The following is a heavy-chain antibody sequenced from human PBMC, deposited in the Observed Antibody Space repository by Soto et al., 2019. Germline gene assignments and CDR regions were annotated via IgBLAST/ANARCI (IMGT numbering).Heavy chain of an antibody. Sequence: QVQLQETGPGLVKPSQTLSLTCTVSGYSISSGGSCLSWIRQFPGRGMEWIGYIFYAGRTGYYPVLKSRISIAVDSAKNQFSLRLSSVTAAVTAVYSCARVERSGYYVADYWGQGTLVTVSS. CDR1: GYSISSGGSC. CDR2: IFYAGRT. D-gene: IGHD3-3*01. V-gene: IGHV4-31*03. CDR3: ARVERSGYYVADY. J-gene: IGHJ4*02.